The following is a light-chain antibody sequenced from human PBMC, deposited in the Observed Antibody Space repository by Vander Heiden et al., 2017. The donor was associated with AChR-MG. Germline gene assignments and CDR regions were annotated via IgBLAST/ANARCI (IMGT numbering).Light chain of an antibody. CDR1: QAINNY. Sequence: DIQMTQSPSSLSASVGDRVPITCRASQAINNYLAWYQQKPGKVPKLLIYAASTLQSGVPSRFSGSGSGTHFTLTISSLQPEDVATYYCQKYDSAPQTFGQGTKVEIK. J-gene: IGKJ1*01. V-gene: IGKV1-27*01. CDR3: QKYDSAPQT. CDR2: AAS.